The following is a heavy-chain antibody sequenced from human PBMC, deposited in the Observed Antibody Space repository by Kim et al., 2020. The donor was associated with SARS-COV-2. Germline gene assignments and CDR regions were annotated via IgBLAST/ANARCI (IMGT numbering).Heavy chain of an antibody. V-gene: IGHV4-59*01. CDR2: IYYSGST. CDR1: GGSISSYY. Sequence: SETLSLTCTVSGGSISSYYWSWIRQPPGKGLEWIGYIYYSGSTNYNPSLKSRVTISVDTSKNQFSLKLSSVTAADTAVYYCARDGRGTVTTAGGSYYYYYYMDVWGKGTTVTVSS. D-gene: IGHD4-17*01. J-gene: IGHJ6*03. CDR3: ARDGRGTVTTAGGSYYYYYYMDV.